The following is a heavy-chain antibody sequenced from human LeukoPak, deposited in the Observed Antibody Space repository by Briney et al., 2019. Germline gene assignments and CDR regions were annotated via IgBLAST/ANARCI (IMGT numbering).Heavy chain of an antibody. Sequence: ASVKVSCKASGNIFTDYYIHWVRQAPGLGLEWMGWINPNRGGTDYAQNFQGRVTMTRDTSISTAYMELSRLTSDDTAVYYCARDRLYSRGRDFDYWGQGTLVTVSS. V-gene: IGHV1-2*02. D-gene: IGHD3-22*01. CDR1: GNIFTDYY. J-gene: IGHJ4*02. CDR3: ARDRLYSRGRDFDY. CDR2: INPNRGGT.